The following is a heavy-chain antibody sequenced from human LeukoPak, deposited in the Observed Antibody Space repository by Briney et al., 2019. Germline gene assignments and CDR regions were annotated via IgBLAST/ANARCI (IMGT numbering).Heavy chain of an antibody. J-gene: IGHJ5*02. CDR1: GGSISSSSYY. Sequence: SETLSLTCTVSGGSISSSSYYWGWIRQPPGEGLEWIGSIYYSGSTHYNPSLKSRVTISVDTSKNQFSLNLRSVAAADTAVYCCASLGGYINPWGQGTLVTVSS. D-gene: IGHD5-12*01. CDR3: ASLGGYINP. CDR2: IYYSGST. V-gene: IGHV4-39*01.